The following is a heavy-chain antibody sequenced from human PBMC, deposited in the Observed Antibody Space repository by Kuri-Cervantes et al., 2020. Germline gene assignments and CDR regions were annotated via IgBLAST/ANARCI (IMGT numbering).Heavy chain of an antibody. CDR2: IKQDGSEK. J-gene: IGHJ4*02. V-gene: IGHV3-7*01. D-gene: IGHD3-22*01. Sequence: SCAASGFTFSSYWMSWVRRAPGKGLEWVANIKQDGSEKYYVDSVKGRFTISRDNAKNSLYLQMNSLRAEDTAVYYCARDLPDYYDSSGYLDYWGQGTLVTVSS. CDR1: GFTFSSYW. CDR3: ARDLPDYYDSSGYLDY.